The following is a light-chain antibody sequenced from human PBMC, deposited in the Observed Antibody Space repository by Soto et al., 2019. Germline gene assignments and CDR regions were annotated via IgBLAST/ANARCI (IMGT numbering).Light chain of an antibody. Sequence: ILVTQVPATPSFSPRGRATLSRRASQSVSSYLAWYQQKPGQAPRLLIYDASNRATGIPARFSGSGSGTDFTLTISRLEPEDFAVYYCQQFGSSVTFGQGTRLEIK. CDR2: DAS. CDR3: QQFGSSVT. CDR1: QSVSSY. V-gene: IGKV3-20*01. J-gene: IGKJ5*01.